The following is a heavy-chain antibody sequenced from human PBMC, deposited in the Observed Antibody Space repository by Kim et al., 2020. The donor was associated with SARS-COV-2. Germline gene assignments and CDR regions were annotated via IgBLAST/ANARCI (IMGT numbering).Heavy chain of an antibody. V-gene: IGHV3-9*01. D-gene: IGHD1-7*01. J-gene: IGHJ6*02. CDR3: AKEMGPWNYAPYGMDV. Sequence: SGKGRFTISRDNAKNSLYLQMNSLRAEDTALYYCAKEMGPWNYAPYGMDVWGQGTTVTVSS.